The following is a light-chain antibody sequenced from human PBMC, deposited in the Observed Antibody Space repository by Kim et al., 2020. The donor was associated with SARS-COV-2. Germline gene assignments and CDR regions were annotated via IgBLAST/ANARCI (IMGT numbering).Light chain of an antibody. V-gene: IGLV4-69*01. Sequence: SVKLTCTLSSGHSSYAIACHQQQPVNGPRYSMKLSCDGSHSQVDGFPDRFPGPSSGAERYHTIPSLRSEDGADMNCHAWPTGMHTVFGGGTQLTVL. CDR3: HAWPTGMHTV. CDR1: SGHSSYA. CDR2: LSCDGSH. J-gene: IGLJ3*02.